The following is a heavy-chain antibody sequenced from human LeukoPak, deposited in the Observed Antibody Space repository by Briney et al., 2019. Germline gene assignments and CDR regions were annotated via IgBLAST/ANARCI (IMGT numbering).Heavy chain of an antibody. V-gene: IGHV3-74*01. J-gene: IGHJ6*02. CDR2: INSDGSST. CDR3: ARDLTIFGVVTWDYYYGLDV. Sequence: GGSLRLSCAASGFTFSSYWMHWVRQAPVKGLVWVSRINSDGSSTSYADSVKGRFTISRDNAKNTLYLQMNSLRAEDTAVYYCARDLTIFGVVTWDYYYGLDVWGQGTTVTVSS. D-gene: IGHD3-3*01. CDR1: GFTFSSYW.